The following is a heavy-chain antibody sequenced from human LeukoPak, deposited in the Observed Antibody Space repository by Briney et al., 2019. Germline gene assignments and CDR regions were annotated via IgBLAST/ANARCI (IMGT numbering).Heavy chain of an antibody. CDR3: ARSSEVTTIGY. V-gene: IGHV4-31*03. D-gene: IGHD4-17*01. CDR2: IYYSGST. J-gene: IGHJ4*02. CDR1: GGSISSGGYC. Sequence: PSQTLSLTCTVSGGSISSGGYCWSWIRQHPGKGLEWIGYIYYSGSTYYNPSLKSRVTISVDTSKNQFSLKLSSVTAADTAVYYCARSSEVTTIGYWGQGTLVTVSS.